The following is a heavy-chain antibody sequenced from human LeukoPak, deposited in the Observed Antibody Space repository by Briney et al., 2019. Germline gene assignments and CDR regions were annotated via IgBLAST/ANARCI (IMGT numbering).Heavy chain of an antibody. D-gene: IGHD3-10*01. CDR1: GGSISSYY. Sequence: SETLSLTCTVSGGSISSYYWSWIRQPPGKGLEWIGYIYTSGSTYYNPSLKSRVTISVDTSKNHFSLKLSSVTAADTAVYYCARYGSGSTWFDPWGQGTLVTVSS. V-gene: IGHV4-4*09. J-gene: IGHJ5*02. CDR3: ARYGSGSTWFDP. CDR2: IYTSGST.